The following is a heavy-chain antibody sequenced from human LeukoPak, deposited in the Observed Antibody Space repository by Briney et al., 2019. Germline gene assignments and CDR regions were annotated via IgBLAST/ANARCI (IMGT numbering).Heavy chain of an antibody. Sequence: SETLSLTCTVSGGSISSYYWSWIRQPPGKGLEWIGYIYYSGSTNYNPSLKSRVTISVDTSKNQFSLKLSSVTAADTAVYYCARGDGLQPGPFDYWGQGTLATVSS. J-gene: IGHJ4*02. CDR1: GGSISSYY. CDR3: ARGDGLQPGPFDY. V-gene: IGHV4-59*01. D-gene: IGHD5-24*01. CDR2: IYYSGST.